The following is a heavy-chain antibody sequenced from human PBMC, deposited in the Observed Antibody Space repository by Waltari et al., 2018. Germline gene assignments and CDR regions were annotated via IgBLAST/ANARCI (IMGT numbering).Heavy chain of an antibody. CDR2: FDPEEGET. J-gene: IGHJ6*02. D-gene: IGHD2-8*01. CDR3: ATMVSRPSLPYYYYGMDV. CDR1: GYTLTELS. Sequence: QVQLVQSGAEVKKPGASVKVSCKVSGYTLTELSMHWVRQPPGKGLEWMGGFDPEEGETIYAQKFQGRGTMTEDTSTDTAYMELSSLGSEDTAVYYCATMVSRPSLPYYYYGMDVWGQGTTVTVSS. V-gene: IGHV1-24*01.